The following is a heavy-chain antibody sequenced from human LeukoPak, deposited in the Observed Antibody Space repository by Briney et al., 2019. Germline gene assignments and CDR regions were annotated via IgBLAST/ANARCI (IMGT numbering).Heavy chain of an antibody. V-gene: IGHV1-69*13. CDR1: GGTFSSYA. CDR2: IIPIFGTA. D-gene: IGHD5-18*01. Sequence: VASVKVSCKASGGTFSSYAISWVRQAPGQGLEWMGGIIPIFGTANYAQKFQGRVTITADESTSTAYMELSSLRSEDTAVYYCARDGGYSYGLNWFDPWGQGTLVTVSS. J-gene: IGHJ5*02. CDR3: ARDGGYSYGLNWFDP.